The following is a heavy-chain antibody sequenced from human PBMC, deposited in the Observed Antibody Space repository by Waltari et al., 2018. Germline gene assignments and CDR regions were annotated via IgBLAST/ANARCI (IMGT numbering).Heavy chain of an antibody. D-gene: IGHD3-10*01. Sequence: EVRLVASGGGLVQPGGSLRLSCSAPGFTFNTYWLSWVRQATGRGLEWVANIKPEGTEKYYVASVKGRFTISRDNAQNSLYLQLSSLRAEDTAVYYCARENSYGSGKYMSRWGQGTLVTVSS. CDR3: ARENSYGSGKYMSR. CDR2: IKPEGTEK. J-gene: IGHJ4*02. CDR1: GFTFNTYW. V-gene: IGHV3-7*01.